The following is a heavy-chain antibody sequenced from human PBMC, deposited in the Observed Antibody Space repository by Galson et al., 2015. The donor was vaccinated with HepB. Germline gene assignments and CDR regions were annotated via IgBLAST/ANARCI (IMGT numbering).Heavy chain of an antibody. CDR2: IQTNHYRATT. CDR1: GFIIRDYP. Sequence: SLRLSCESSGFIIRDYPMSWVRQAPGRGLQWLSFIQTNHYRATTEYAPSEKGRFTTSRDDSKNIAYLEMNSLQVDDTAVYYCTITTTPDSGSWPYFDDWGQGVLVTVSS. CDR3: TITTTPDSGSWPYFDD. J-gene: IGHJ4*02. V-gene: IGHV3-49*04. D-gene: IGHD1-26*01.